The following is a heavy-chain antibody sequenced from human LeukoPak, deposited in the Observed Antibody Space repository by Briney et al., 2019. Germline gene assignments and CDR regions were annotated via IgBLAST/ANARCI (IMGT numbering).Heavy chain of an antibody. D-gene: IGHD3-10*01. CDR1: GGSISTSNYY. J-gene: IGHJ6*03. CDR3: ARVVPVRGVIIISYMDV. Sequence: SETLSLTCTVSGGSISTSNYYWGWIRQPPGKGLEWIGNIFYSGSTYYSPSLKSRVTISVDTSKNQFSLKLSSVTAADTAVYYCARVVPVRGVIIISYMDVWGKGTTVTVSS. CDR2: IFYSGST. V-gene: IGHV4-39*07.